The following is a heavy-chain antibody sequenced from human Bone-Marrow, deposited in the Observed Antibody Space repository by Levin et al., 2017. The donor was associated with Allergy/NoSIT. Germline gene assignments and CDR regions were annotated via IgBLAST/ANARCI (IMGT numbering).Heavy chain of an antibody. Sequence: AGESLKISCQASGFTFRIYWMNWVRQAPGKGLEWVANIKQDGSDKYYVDSVRGRFTISRDNDKSSLFLQMNSLRAEDTAVYYCARDLWTAAAGTVDSWGQGTLVTVSS. CDR3: ARDLWTAAAGTVDS. CDR1: GFTFRIYW. CDR2: IKQDGSDK. J-gene: IGHJ4*02. D-gene: IGHD6-13*01. V-gene: IGHV3-7*04.